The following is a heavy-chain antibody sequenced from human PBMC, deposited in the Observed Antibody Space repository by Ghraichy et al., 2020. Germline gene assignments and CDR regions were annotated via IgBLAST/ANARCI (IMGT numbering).Heavy chain of an antibody. D-gene: IGHD5-18*01. Sequence: SQTLSLTCAVYGGSFSGYYWSWIRQPPGKGLEWIGEINHSGSTNYNPSLKSRVTISVDTSKNQFSLKLSSVTAADTAVYYCARGRGYSYGLGPNYFDYWGQGTLVTVSS. CDR1: GGSFSGYY. CDR2: INHSGST. V-gene: IGHV4-34*01. CDR3: ARGRGYSYGLGPNYFDY. J-gene: IGHJ4*02.